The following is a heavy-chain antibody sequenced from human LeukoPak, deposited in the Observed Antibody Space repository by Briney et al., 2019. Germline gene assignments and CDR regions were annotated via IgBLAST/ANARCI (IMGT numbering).Heavy chain of an antibody. J-gene: IGHJ4*02. CDR2: ISDSSDAI. D-gene: IGHD5-12*01. V-gene: IGHV3-48*02. CDR1: GFTFSTYG. Sequence: GGSLRLSCAASGFTFSTYGMNWVRQAPGKGLEWVSYISDSSDAIYYPDSVRGRFTISRDNAKNSPYLQMNSLRDEDTAVYYCARAMRSGYDYWGQGTLVTVSS. CDR3: ARAMRSGYDY.